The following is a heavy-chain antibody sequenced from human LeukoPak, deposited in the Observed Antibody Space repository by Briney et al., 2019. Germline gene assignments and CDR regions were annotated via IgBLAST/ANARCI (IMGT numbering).Heavy chain of an antibody. J-gene: IGHJ4*02. CDR3: ARGSSSWYLIFDY. Sequence: SETLSLTCTVSGDSMGETYWSWIRQPPGKRLEYIGFIYRTGSSNYNPSLKSRVTMSIDTSKNQFSLKLSSVTAADTAVYYCARGSSSWYLIFDYWGQGALVTVSS. CDR2: IYRTGSS. V-gene: IGHV4-59*01. CDR1: GDSMGETY. D-gene: IGHD6-13*01.